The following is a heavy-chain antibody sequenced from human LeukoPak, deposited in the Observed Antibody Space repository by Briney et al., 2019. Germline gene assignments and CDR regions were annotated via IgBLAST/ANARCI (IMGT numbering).Heavy chain of an antibody. J-gene: IGHJ4*02. D-gene: IGHD1-7*01. Sequence: ASVKVSCKASGYTFTGYYMHWVRQAPGQGLEWMGWINPNSGGTNYAQKFQGRVTMTRDMPISTAYMELSRLRSDDTAVYYCARPKNWNYGEIDYWGQGTLVTVSS. CDR2: INPNSGGT. CDR3: ARPKNWNYGEIDY. V-gene: IGHV1-2*02. CDR1: GYTFTGYY.